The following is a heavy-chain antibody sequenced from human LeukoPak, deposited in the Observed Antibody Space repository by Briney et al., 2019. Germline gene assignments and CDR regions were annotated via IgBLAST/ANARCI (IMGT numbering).Heavy chain of an antibody. D-gene: IGHD3-3*01. J-gene: IGHJ3*02. CDR2: IIPIFGTA. Sequence: ASVKVSCKASGGTFSSYAISLVRQAPGQGLEWMGGIIPIFGTANYAQKFQGRVTITADESTSTAYMELSSLRSEDTAVYYCATFWSGYYLGSAFDIWGQGTMVTVSS. V-gene: IGHV1-69*01. CDR3: ATFWSGYYLGSAFDI. CDR1: GGTFSSYA.